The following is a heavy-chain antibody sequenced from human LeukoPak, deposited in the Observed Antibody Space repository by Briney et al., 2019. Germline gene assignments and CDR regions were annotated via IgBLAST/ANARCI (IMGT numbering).Heavy chain of an antibody. V-gene: IGHV5-51*01. CDR2: IYPGDSDT. Sequence: GESLKISCKGSGYSFTSYWIGWVRQMPGKGLEWMGIIYPGDSDTRYSPSFQGQVTISADKSISTAYLQWSSLKASDTAMYYCARMGPRTVVVPTDAFDIWGQGTMVTVSS. J-gene: IGHJ3*02. CDR1: GYSFTSYW. CDR3: ARMGPRTVVVPTDAFDI. D-gene: IGHD3-22*01.